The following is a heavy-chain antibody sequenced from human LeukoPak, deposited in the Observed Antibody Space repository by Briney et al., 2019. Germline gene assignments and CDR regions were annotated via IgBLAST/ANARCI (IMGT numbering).Heavy chain of an antibody. D-gene: IGHD3-22*01. V-gene: IGHV4-39*01. Sequence: ETLSLTCSVSGDSVSRTDSYWDWIRQPPGKGLEWIGTIYYSGRTYYSPSLKSRVTMSVDTSNNQFSLNLRSVTAADTAVYYCARQRYYDGSGYLEWGQGTLLSVSS. J-gene: IGHJ1*01. CDR3: ARQRYYDGSGYLE. CDR2: IYYSGRT. CDR1: GDSVSRTDSY.